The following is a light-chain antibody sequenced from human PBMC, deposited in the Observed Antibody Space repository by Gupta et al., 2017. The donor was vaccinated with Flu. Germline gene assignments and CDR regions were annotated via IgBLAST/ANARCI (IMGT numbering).Light chain of an antibody. CDR2: AAS. J-gene: IGKJ1*01. Sequence: GDRVAITCRATQDINMFLHWYQQKSGQAPTLLIYAASNLQIGAPSRFSGSGSGTEFTLTTSALQPEDFALYYCQQTFSIPRTFGQGTRVEV. CDR3: QQTFSIPRT. V-gene: IGKV1-39*01. CDR1: QDINMF.